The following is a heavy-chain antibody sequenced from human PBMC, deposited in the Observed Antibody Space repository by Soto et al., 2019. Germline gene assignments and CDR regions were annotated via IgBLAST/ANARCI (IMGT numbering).Heavy chain of an antibody. CDR3: ARDLDGSGSYYTDY. J-gene: IGHJ4*02. CDR1: GYTFPNYG. D-gene: IGHD3-10*01. Sequence: ASVKVSCKASGYTFPNYGISWVRQAPGQGFEWMGWISPYKGNTNYAQKLQGRVTMTTDTSTSTAYMELRSLRSDDTAIYYCARDLDGSGSYYTDYWGQGTLVTVSS. CDR2: ISPYKGNT. V-gene: IGHV1-18*01.